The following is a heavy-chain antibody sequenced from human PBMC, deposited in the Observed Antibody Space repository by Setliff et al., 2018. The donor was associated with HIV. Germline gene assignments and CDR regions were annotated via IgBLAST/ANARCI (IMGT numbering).Heavy chain of an antibody. CDR3: ARGKDPGLYFDN. CDR1: GDSITRGGYY. J-gene: IGHJ4*02. Sequence: PSETLSLTCAVSGDSITRGGYYWSWIRQFAGKGLEWIADIYYSGRTNYNPSLKSRLTVSIDTSKNHLSLKLTSMTAADTAMYFCARGKDPGLYFDNWHQVMLVTVSS. V-gene: IGHV4-31*11. D-gene: IGHD2-15*01. CDR2: IYYSGRT.